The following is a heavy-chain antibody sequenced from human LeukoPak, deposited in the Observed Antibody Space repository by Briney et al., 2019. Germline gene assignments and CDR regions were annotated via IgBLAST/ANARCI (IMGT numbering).Heavy chain of an antibody. V-gene: IGHV5-10-1*01. CDR1: GSSFTSYW. CDR2: IDPSDSYT. CDR3: GRDLVVTAD. J-gene: IGHJ4*02. D-gene: IGHD2-21*02. Sequence: GESLKISCKGSGSSFTSYWISWGRQMPGKGLEWMGRIDPSDSYTNYSPSFQGHVTISADKSISTAYLQWSSLKASDTAMYYCGRDLVVTADWGQGTLVTVSS.